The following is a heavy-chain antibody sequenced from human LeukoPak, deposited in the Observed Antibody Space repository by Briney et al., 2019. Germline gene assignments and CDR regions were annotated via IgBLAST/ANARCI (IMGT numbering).Heavy chain of an antibody. D-gene: IGHD4-17*01. CDR1: GYTFTSYG. V-gene: IGHV1-18*01. CDR2: ISAYNGNT. Sequence: ASVKVSCKASGYTFTSYGISWVRQAPGQGLEWMGWISAYNGNTNYAQKLQGRVTMTTDTSTSTAYMELRSLRSDDTAVCYCARVLYGDYVGWFDPWGQGTLVTVSS. J-gene: IGHJ5*02. CDR3: ARVLYGDYVGWFDP.